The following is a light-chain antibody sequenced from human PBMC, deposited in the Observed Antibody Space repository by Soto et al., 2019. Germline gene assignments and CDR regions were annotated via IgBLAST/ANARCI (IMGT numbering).Light chain of an antibody. CDR3: CSYAGSRTYL. CDR1: SGDVGSYDL. V-gene: IGLV2-23*01. CDR2: EGT. J-gene: IGLJ1*01. Sequence: SALTQPASVSGSPGQSITISCTGTSGDVGSYDLVSWYQQQPGKAPKLLIYEGTQRPSGLSTRFSGSKSGNAASLTISGLQADDEADYYCCSYAGSRTYLFGTGTKVTVL.